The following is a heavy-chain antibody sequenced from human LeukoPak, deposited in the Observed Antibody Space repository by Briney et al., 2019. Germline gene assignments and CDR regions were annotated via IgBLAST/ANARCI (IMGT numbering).Heavy chain of an antibody. CDR1: GFTFSSYS. CDR3: ARDCWDYGSGSYCGIDY. Sequence: GGSLRLSCAASGFTFSSYSMNWVRQAPGKGLEWVSSISSSSSYIYYADSVKGRFTISRDNAKNSLYLQMNSLRAEDTAVYYCARDCWDYGSGSYCGIDYWGQGTLVTVSS. CDR2: ISSSSSYI. D-gene: IGHD3-10*01. V-gene: IGHV3-21*01. J-gene: IGHJ4*02.